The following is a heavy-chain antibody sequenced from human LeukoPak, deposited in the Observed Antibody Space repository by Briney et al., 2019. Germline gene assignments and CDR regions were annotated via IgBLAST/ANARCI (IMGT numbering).Heavy chain of an antibody. Sequence: SETPSLTRTVSGGSLGTFYLGWIRQAAREGIEWSGRIYTSGSTNYNPSLESRLTMSVDKSKNQFSLKLNSVTAADTGVYYCARDSADILSGYFENWGQGTLVTVSS. D-gene: IGHD3-9*01. J-gene: IGHJ4*02. CDR3: ARDSADILSGYFEN. CDR2: IYTSGST. V-gene: IGHV4-4*07. CDR1: GGSLGTFY.